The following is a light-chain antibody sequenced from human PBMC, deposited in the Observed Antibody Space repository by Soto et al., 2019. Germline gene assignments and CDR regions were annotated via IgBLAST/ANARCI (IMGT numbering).Light chain of an antibody. CDR2: KTS. CDR1: QSISNW. J-gene: IGKJ1*01. CDR3: QQYHSFWT. V-gene: IGKV1-5*03. Sequence: DIQMTQSPSTLSASVGDRVTITCRASQSISNWLASYQQKPGTAPKLLIYKTSNLESGVPARFSGSGSGTEFTLTISSLQPDDFATYYCQQYHSFWTFGQGTKVDVK.